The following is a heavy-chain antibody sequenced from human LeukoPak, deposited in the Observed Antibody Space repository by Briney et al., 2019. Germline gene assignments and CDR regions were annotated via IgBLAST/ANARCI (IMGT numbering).Heavy chain of an antibody. CDR1: GGTFSSHA. CDR3: ARDLMGANFDY. D-gene: IGHD1-26*01. J-gene: IGHJ4*02. V-gene: IGHV1-69*05. CDR2: IIPIFGTA. Sequence: SVKVSCKASGGTFSSHAISWVRQAPGQGLEWMGGIIPIFGTANYAQKFQGRVTITTDESTSTAYMELSSLRSEDTAVYYCARDLMGANFDYWGQGTLVTVSS.